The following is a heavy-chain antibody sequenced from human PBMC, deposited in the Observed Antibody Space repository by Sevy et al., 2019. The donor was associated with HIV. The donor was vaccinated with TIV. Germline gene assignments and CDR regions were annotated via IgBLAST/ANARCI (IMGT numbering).Heavy chain of an antibody. V-gene: IGHV4-61*02. CDR1: GGSISSGSYY. CDR3: ARDPDYDFWSGYYTGPPL. Sequence: SKTLSLTCTVSGGSISSGSYYWSWIRQPAGKGLEWIGRIYTSGSTNYNPSLKSRVTMSVDTSKNQFSLKLSSVTAADTAVYYCARDPDYDFWSGYYTGPPLWGQGPLVTVSS. J-gene: IGHJ4*02. CDR2: IYTSGST. D-gene: IGHD3-3*01.